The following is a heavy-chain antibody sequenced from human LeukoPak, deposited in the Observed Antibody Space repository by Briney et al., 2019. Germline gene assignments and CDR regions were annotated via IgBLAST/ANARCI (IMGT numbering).Heavy chain of an antibody. J-gene: IGHJ3*02. Sequence: PGGSLRLSCAASGFTFSSYAMSWVRQAPGKGLEWVSAISGSGGSTYYADSVKGRFTISRDNSKNTLYLQMNSLRAEDTAVYYCAKSEVSSGWYRYYAFDIWGQGTMVTVSS. V-gene: IGHV3-23*01. D-gene: IGHD6-19*01. CDR1: GFTFSSYA. CDR2: ISGSGGST. CDR3: AKSEVSSGWYRYYAFDI.